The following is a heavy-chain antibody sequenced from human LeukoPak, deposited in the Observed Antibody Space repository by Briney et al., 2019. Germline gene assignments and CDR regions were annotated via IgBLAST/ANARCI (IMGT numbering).Heavy chain of an antibody. J-gene: IGHJ3*02. V-gene: IGHV1-69*04. Sequence: SVKVSFKASGGTFSSYAISWVRQAPGQGREWMGRIIPIRGIANYAQKFQGRVTITADKSRSTAYMELSSLRSEDTAVYYCARPTLTGDVFDIWGQGTMVTVSS. CDR3: ARPTLTGDVFDI. CDR2: IIPIRGIA. CDR1: GGTFSSYA. D-gene: IGHD7-27*01.